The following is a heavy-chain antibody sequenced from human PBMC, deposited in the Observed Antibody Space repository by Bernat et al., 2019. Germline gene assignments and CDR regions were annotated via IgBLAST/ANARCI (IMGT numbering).Heavy chain of an antibody. V-gene: IGHV3-33*01. D-gene: IGHD3-10*01. CDR3: ATWRGSGNYYDY. J-gene: IGHJ4*02. Sequence: QVQLVESGGGVVQSGKSLRLSCAVSGVTFRNYGMHWVRQAPGKGLEWVAVIWYDGSQNYYADSVKDRFTISRDNSKNTLYLQMNSLRVEDTAMYHCATWRGSGNYYDYWGQGTLVTVSS. CDR2: IWYDGSQN. CDR1: GVTFRNYG.